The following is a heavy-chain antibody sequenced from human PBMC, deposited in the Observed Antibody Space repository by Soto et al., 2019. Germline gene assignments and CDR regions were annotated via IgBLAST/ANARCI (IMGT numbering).Heavy chain of an antibody. V-gene: IGHV1-46*03. Sequence: ASVKVSCKASGYTFTSYYMHWVRQAPGQGLEWMGIINLSGGSTSYAQKFQGRVTMTRDTSTSTVYMELSSLRSEDTAVYYCARVRPAQAFDIWGQGTMVTVSS. D-gene: IGHD6-6*01. CDR1: GYTFTSYY. CDR3: ARVRPAQAFDI. J-gene: IGHJ3*02. CDR2: INLSGGST.